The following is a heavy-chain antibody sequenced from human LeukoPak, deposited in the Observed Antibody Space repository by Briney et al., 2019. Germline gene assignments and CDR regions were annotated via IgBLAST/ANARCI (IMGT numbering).Heavy chain of an antibody. CDR1: GGSISSGGYY. D-gene: IGHD3-3*01. CDR2: IYYSGST. Sequence: SETLSLTCTVSGGSISSGGYYWSWIRQHPGKGLEWIGYIYYSGSTYYNPSLKSRVTISVDTSKNQFSLKLSSVTAADTAVYYCASYDFWSGYSEVDYWGQGTLVTVSS. J-gene: IGHJ4*02. CDR3: ASYDFWSGYSEVDY. V-gene: IGHV4-31*03.